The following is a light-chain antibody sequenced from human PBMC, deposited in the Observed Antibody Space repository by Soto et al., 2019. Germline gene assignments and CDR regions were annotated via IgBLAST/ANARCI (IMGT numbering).Light chain of an antibody. CDR3: QQYATSPRT. CDR2: GAS. J-gene: IGKJ1*01. Sequence: EIVLTQSPGTLSLSPGERAILSCRASQSIRSNYLAWYQQKPGQAPRLLIHGASSRATGIPDRFSGSGSGTDFTLTISRLEPEDFAVYYCQQYATSPRTFGQGTKVDIK. V-gene: IGKV3-20*01. CDR1: QSIRSNY.